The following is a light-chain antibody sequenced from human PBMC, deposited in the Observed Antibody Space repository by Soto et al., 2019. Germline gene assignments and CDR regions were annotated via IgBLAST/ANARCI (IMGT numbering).Light chain of an antibody. CDR3: AASDDSLSGVV. Sequence: QSVLTQPPSASGTPGQRVIISCSGSSSNIGSNYVYWYQQLPGTVPQLLIYRNSERPSGVPDRFSGSKSGTSASLAISGLRSEDEADYYCAASDDSLSGVVFGGGTKLTVL. J-gene: IGLJ2*01. CDR1: SSNIGSNY. V-gene: IGLV1-47*01. CDR2: RNS.